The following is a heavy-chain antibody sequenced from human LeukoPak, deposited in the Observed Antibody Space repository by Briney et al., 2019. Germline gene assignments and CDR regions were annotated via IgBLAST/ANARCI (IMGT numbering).Heavy chain of an antibody. CDR1: GYDFSNYW. CDR2: IYPGDSDT. D-gene: IGHD5-24*01. V-gene: IGHV5-51*01. Sequence: GESLKISCKISGYDFSNYWIGWVRQMPGKGLEWMGIIYPGDSDTRYSPSFQGQVTISADKSISTAYLQWRSLKASDTAMYYCARRGGDGYNYPVGWYFDIWGRGTLVTVSS. CDR3: ARRGGDGYNYPVGWYFDI. J-gene: IGHJ2*01.